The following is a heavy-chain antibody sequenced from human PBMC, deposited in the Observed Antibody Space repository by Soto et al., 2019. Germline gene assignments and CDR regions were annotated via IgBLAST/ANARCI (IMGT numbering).Heavy chain of an antibody. CDR3: AEYLSDSGNWESYDCYGMDV. D-gene: IGHD6-13*01. CDR2: ISGSGGST. Sequence: GGSLRLSCAASGFTFSSYAMSWVRQAPGKGLEWVSAISGSGGSTYYADSVKGRFTISRDNSKNTLYLQMNSLRAEDTAVYYCAEYLSDSGNWESYDCYGMDVWGQGTTVAVSS. J-gene: IGHJ6*02. V-gene: IGHV3-23*01. CDR1: GFTFSSYA.